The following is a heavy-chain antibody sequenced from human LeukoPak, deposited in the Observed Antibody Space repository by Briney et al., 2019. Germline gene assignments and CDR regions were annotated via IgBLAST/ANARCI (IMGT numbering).Heavy chain of an antibody. J-gene: IGHJ3*02. Sequence: GGSLRLSCAASGFTFDDYAMHWVRQAPGKGLEWVSGISWNSGSIGYADSVMGRFTISRDNAKNSLYLQMNSLRAEDTAVYYCARDDTHYGSSGSFYDAFDIWGQGTMVTVSS. D-gene: IGHD3-22*01. CDR2: ISWNSGSI. CDR3: ARDDTHYGSSGSFYDAFDI. V-gene: IGHV3-9*01. CDR1: GFTFDDYA.